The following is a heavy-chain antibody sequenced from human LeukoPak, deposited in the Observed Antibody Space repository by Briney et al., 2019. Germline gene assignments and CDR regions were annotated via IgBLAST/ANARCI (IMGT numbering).Heavy chain of an antibody. D-gene: IGHD2-15*01. V-gene: IGHV4-59*08. CDR3: VRGYCIGSNCRNWFDP. J-gene: IGHJ5*02. Sequence: PSETLSLTCTVSGDSISTYYCSWNRQPPGKGLEWIGYVSYSGSTNYNPSLKSRVTISVDTSKNQFSLKLSSVTATDTAVYYCVRGYCIGSNCRNWFDPWGQGTLVTVSS. CDR2: VSYSGST. CDR1: GDSISTYY.